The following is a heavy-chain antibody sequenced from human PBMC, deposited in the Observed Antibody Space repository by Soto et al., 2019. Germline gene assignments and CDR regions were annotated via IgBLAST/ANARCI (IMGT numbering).Heavy chain of an antibody. CDR3: AKGPYSSGWSLQNWFEP. CDR2: ISGSGGST. CDR1: GFTFSSYA. V-gene: IGHV3-23*01. D-gene: IGHD6-19*01. J-gene: IGHJ5*02. Sequence: PGWSLRLSCAASGFTFSSYAMSLVRQAPGKGLEWVSSISGSGGSTYYADSVKGRFTISRDNSKNTLYLQMNSLRAEDTAVYYCAKGPYSSGWSLQNWFEPLGKGTLVAVSP.